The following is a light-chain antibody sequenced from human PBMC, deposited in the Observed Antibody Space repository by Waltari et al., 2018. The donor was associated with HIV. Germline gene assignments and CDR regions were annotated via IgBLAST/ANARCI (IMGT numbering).Light chain of an antibody. CDR2: GHN. J-gene: IGLJ3*02. V-gene: IGLV1-40*01. CDR3: QSYDTSLSGSV. Sequence: TLVTRPPSVSGAPGQRGTISCTGRSSKIRAQARSGVRSYQQLPGTAPPRLIYGHNNRTPPAPVPFSGSKSGASASLAITVLQAEDEADYYYQSYDTSLSGSVFGGGTKLTVL. CDR1: SSKIRAQARSG.